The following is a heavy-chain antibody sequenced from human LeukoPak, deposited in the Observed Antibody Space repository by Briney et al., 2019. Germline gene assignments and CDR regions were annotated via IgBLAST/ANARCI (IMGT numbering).Heavy chain of an antibody. CDR2: IYSSGST. J-gene: IGHJ5*02. CDR3: ARRAGGSNWFDP. V-gene: IGHV4-39*07. Sequence: PSETLSLTCTVSGGSISSSSYYWGWIHQPPGKGLEWIGRIYSSGSTYYNPSLKSRVTISVDTSKNQFSLKLSSVTAADTAVYYCARRAGGSNWFDPWGQGTLVTVSS. D-gene: IGHD3-16*01. CDR1: GGSISSSSYY.